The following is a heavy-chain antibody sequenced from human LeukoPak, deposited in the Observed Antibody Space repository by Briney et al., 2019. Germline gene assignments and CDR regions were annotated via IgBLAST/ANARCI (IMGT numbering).Heavy chain of an antibody. CDR2: ISSSTRRI. CDR1: GFNSSSYR. V-gene: IGHV3-48*02. CDR3: AREFPPHCSSTNCYPDH. D-gene: IGHD2-2*01. J-gene: IGHJ5*02. Sequence: GGSLRLSCAVSGFNSSSYRLNWVRQAPGKGLEWVSYISSSTRRIYYADSVKGRFTISRDSAKNSLYLQMDSLRDEDTAMYYCAREFPPHCSSTNCYPDHWGQGTLVTVSS.